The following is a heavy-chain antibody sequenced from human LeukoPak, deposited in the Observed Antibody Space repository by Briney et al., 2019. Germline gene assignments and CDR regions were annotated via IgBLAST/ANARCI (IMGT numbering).Heavy chain of an antibody. J-gene: IGHJ6*03. CDR1: GGSFSGYY. V-gene: IGHV4-59*10. CDR3: ARNGIPYYYYYMDV. Sequence: SETLSLTCAVYGGSFSGYYWSWIRQPAGKGLEWIGRIYTSGSTNYNPSLKSRVTMSVDTSKNQFSLKLSSVTAADTAVYYCARNGIPYYYYYMDVWGKGTTVTVSS. CDR2: IYTSGST. D-gene: IGHD1-26*01.